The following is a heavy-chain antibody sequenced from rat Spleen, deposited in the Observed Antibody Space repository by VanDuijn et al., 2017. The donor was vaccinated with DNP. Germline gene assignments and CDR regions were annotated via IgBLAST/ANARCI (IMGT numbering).Heavy chain of an antibody. CDR3: ARHRAIAAIWDY. V-gene: IGHV5S13*01. Sequence: EVQLVESGGGLVQPGRSLRLSCAASGFTFSDYGMAWVRQRPSRGLQWVASITTAGGHAYYRDSVKGRFTISRDNAKNTQYLQMDSLRSEDTATYYCARHRAIAAIWDYWGQGVMVTVSS. D-gene: IGHD1-2*01. CDR2: ITTAGGHA. J-gene: IGHJ2*01. CDR1: GFTFSDYG.